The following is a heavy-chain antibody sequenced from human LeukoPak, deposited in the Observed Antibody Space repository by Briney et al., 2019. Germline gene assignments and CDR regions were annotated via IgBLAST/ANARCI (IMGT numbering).Heavy chain of an antibody. CDR2: INHSGST. V-gene: IGHV4-34*01. D-gene: IGHD1-26*01. Sequence: SETLSLTCAVYGGSFSGYYWSWIRQPPGKGLEWIGEINHSGSTNYNPSLKSRVTISVDTSKNQLSLKLSSVTAADTAVYYCARGRVGAPQHYYYMDVWGKGTTVTVSS. CDR3: ARGRVGAPQHYYYMDV. J-gene: IGHJ6*03. CDR1: GGSFSGYY.